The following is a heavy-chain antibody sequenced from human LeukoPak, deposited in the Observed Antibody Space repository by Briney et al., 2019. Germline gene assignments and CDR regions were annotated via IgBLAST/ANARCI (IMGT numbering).Heavy chain of an antibody. D-gene: IGHD2-2*01. CDR2: INPNSGGT. J-gene: IGHJ4*02. V-gene: IGHV1-2*04. CDR1: GYTFTGYY. Sequence: GASVKVSCKASGYTFTGYYMHWVRQAPGQGLEWMGWINPNSGGTNYAQKFQGWVTMTRDTSISTAYMELSRLRSDDTAVYYCAREATQVVPAAREAYFDYWGQGTLVTVSS. CDR3: AREATQVVPAAREAYFDY.